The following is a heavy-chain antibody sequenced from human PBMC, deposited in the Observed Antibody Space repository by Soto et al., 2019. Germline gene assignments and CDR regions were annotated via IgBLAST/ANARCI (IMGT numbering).Heavy chain of an antibody. Sequence: VQLVESGGGLVQPGGSLRLSCAASGYTFSSYWMHWVRQAPGKGLVWVSRINGDGGTTNYADSVKGRFTISRDNAKNTLFLQMNSLRVEDAAVYYCARVGGSSWHWGQGTLVTVSS. J-gene: IGHJ4*02. CDR1: GYTFSSYW. V-gene: IGHV3-74*01. D-gene: IGHD6-6*01. CDR2: INGDGGTT. CDR3: ARVGGSSWH.